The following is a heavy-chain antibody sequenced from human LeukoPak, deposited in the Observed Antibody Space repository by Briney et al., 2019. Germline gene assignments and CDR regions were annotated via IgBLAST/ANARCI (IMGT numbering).Heavy chain of an antibody. CDR2: INYNGRT. CDR3: ARLASCSSSCYFDY. V-gene: IGHV4-39*01. D-gene: IGHD2-21*01. Sequence: SETLSLTCNVFGGSISSSNNFWGWIRQSPEKGLEWIGSINYNGRTYYQSSLKSRAIISIDTSKNQFSLKLDSVTAADTALYYCARLASCSSSCYFDYWGQGSLVTVSS. CDR1: GGSISSSNNF. J-gene: IGHJ4*02.